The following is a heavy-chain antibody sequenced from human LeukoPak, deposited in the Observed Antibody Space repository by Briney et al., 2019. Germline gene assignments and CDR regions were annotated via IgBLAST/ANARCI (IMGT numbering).Heavy chain of an antibody. V-gene: IGHV3-9*01. J-gene: IGHJ4*02. D-gene: IGHD6-19*01. CDR2: ISWNSGSI. CDR3: AKDRYSSAWYYFDY. Sequence: GGSLRLSCTASGFTFTDHAMHWVRQAPGKGLEWVSGISWNSGSIGYADSVKGRFTISRDNAKNSLYLQMNSLRAEDTALYYCAKDRYSSAWYYFDYWGQGTLVTVSS. CDR1: GFTFTDHA.